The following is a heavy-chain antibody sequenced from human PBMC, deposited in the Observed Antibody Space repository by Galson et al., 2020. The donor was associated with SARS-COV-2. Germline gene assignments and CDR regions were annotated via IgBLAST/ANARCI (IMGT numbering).Heavy chain of an antibody. CDR2: ISYSGST. Sequence: ETSETLSLTCSVSDVSMTSYYWSWIRQPPGKGLEWIGYISYSGSTSYNPSLRSRVTILVDLSKNQFSLNLSSVTAADTAVYYCARDPAPLYGDNYYYGMDVGGRGTTVTVSS. CDR3: ARDPAPLYGDNYYYGMDV. D-gene: IGHD4-17*01. CDR1: DVSMTSYY. V-gene: IGHV4-59*01. J-gene: IGHJ6*02.